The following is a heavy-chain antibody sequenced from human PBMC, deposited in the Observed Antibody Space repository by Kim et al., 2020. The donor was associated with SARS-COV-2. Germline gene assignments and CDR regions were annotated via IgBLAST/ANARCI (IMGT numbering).Heavy chain of an antibody. Sequence: ASVKVSCKASGYTFTGYYMHWVRQAPGQGLEWMGRINPNSGGTNYAQKFQGRVTMTRDTSISTAYMELSRLRSDDTAVYYCARELNDFWSGYYSGYYYYGMDVWGQGTTVTVSS. CDR2: INPNSGGT. CDR1: GYTFTGYY. V-gene: IGHV1-2*06. D-gene: IGHD3-3*01. CDR3: ARELNDFWSGYYSGYYYYGMDV. J-gene: IGHJ6*02.